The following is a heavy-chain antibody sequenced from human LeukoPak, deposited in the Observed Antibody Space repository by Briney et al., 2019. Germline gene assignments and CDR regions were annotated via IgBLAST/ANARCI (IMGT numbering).Heavy chain of an antibody. Sequence: PGGSLRLSWAASGFTFSSYGMHWVREAPGKGLEWMAGIWYDGSNKYYADSVKGRFTISRDNSENTLYLQMNSLRAEHTAVYYCARSQAPEDYYYGMDVWGPGTTVTVSS. CDR3: ARSQAPEDYYYGMDV. J-gene: IGHJ6*02. V-gene: IGHV3-33*01. CDR1: GFTFSSYG. CDR2: IWYDGSNK.